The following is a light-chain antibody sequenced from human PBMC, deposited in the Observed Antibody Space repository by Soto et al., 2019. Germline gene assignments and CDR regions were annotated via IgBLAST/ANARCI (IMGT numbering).Light chain of an antibody. Sequence: DIVMTQSPDSLAVSVGERATINCKSSQSVLYSSNNKNYLAWYQQTPGQPPKLLIYWASTRESGVPDRFSGSGSGTDFTLTISSLQAEDVAVYYCQQYYSSALTFGGGTKVEIK. CDR2: WAS. CDR1: QSVLYSSNNKNY. CDR3: QQYYSSALT. V-gene: IGKV4-1*01. J-gene: IGKJ4*01.